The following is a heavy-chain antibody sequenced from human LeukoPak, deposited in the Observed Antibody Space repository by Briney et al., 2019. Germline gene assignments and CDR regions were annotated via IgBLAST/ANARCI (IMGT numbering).Heavy chain of an antibody. CDR1: GYTFTGYY. CDR2: VNPNSGGT. Sequence: ASVKVSCKASGYTFTGYYMHWVRQAPGQGLEWMGWVNPNSGGTNYAQKFQGRVTMTRDTSISTAYMELSRLRSDDTAVYYCARDLQSSSGYYYVVGYWGQGTLVTVSS. J-gene: IGHJ4*02. D-gene: IGHD3-22*01. V-gene: IGHV1-2*02. CDR3: ARDLQSSSGYYYVVGY.